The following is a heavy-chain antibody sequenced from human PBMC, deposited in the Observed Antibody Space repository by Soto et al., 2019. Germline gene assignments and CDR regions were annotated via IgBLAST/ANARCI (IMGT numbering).Heavy chain of an antibody. V-gene: IGHV4-59*01. J-gene: IGHJ5*02. D-gene: IGHD6-13*01. CDR1: GGSISSYY. Sequence: SETLSLTCTVSGGSISSYYWSWIRQPPGKGLEWIGYIYYSGSTNYNPSLKSRVTISVDTSKNQFSLKLSSVTAADTAVYYCAREGIAAVNWFDPWGQGTLVTVSS. CDR2: IYYSGST. CDR3: AREGIAAVNWFDP.